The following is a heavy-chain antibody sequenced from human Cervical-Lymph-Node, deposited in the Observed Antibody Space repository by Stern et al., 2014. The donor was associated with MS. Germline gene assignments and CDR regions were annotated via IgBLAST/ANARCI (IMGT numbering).Heavy chain of an antibody. V-gene: IGHV1-69-2*01. J-gene: IGHJ6*02. Sequence: EVQLVQSGAEVKKPGATVKISCKVSGYTFTDYYMHWVQQAPGKGLEWMGLVDHEDGETIYAEKFQGRVTITADTSTDTAYMELSSLRSEDTAVYYCATDDYGAPTRKGHGMDVWGQGTTVTVSS. CDR3: ATDDYGAPTRKGHGMDV. D-gene: IGHD4-17*01. CDR1: GYTFTDYY. CDR2: VDHEDGET.